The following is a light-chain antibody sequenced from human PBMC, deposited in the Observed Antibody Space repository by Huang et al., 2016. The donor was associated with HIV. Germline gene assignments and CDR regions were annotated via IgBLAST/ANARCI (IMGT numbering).Light chain of an antibody. CDR2: GAS. CDR3: QQYNNWPPIT. Sequence: EIVMTQSPVTLSVSPGERATLSCRASQSVSSNLAGYQQKPGQAPRLRIYGASTRATGVPARVSGSGSGTEFTLTISSLQSEDFALYYCQQYNNWPPITFGQGTRLEIK. V-gene: IGKV3-15*01. J-gene: IGKJ5*01. CDR1: QSVSSN.